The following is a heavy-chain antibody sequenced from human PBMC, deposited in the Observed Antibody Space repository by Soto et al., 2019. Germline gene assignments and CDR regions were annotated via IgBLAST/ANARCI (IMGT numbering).Heavy chain of an antibody. V-gene: IGHV3-48*02. CDR3: ARSVEGHFDY. Sequence: EVQLVESGGGLVHPGGSLRLSCAASGFGFSIYSMNWVRQAPGKGLEWSAYITSDTNTIKYADSVKGRFTISRDNAKNSVYLQMNSLRDEDTAVYYCARSVEGHFDYWGQGTVVTVSS. CDR1: GFGFSIYS. D-gene: IGHD6-19*01. CDR2: ITSDTNTI. J-gene: IGHJ4*02.